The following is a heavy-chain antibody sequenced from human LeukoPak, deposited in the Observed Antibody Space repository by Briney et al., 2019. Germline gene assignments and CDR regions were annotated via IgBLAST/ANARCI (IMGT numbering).Heavy chain of an antibody. D-gene: IGHD3-22*01. V-gene: IGHV4-39*01. Sequence: SETLSLTCTVSGGSISSSSYYWGWIRQPPGKGLEWIGSIYYSGSTYYNPSLKSRVTISVDTSKNQFSLKLSSVTAADTTVYYCARLDPYDSSGYYGDYFDYWGQGTLVTVSS. CDR3: ARLDPYDSSGYYGDYFDY. CDR1: GGSISSSSYY. CDR2: IYYSGST. J-gene: IGHJ4*02.